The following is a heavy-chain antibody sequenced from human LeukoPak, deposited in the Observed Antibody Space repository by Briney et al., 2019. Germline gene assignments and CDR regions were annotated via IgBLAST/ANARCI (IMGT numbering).Heavy chain of an antibody. V-gene: IGHV3-74*01. CDR1: GFTFSSYW. D-gene: IGHD3-3*01. J-gene: IGHJ4*02. Sequence: GGSLRLSCAASGFTFSSYWMHWVRHTPGKGLVWVSRIKGDGSSTSYADSVKGRFTISRDNAKNSLYLQMNSLTAEDTAVYYCAREDFWRFDYWGQGTMVTASS. CDR2: IKGDGSST. CDR3: AREDFWRFDY.